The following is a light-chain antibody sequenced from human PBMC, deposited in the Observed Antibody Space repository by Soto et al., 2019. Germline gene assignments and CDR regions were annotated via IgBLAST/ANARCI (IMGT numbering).Light chain of an antibody. Sequence: VLTQPPSVSGAPGQRVTISCTGSSSNIGAGYDVHWYQQLPGTAPKLLIYGNNNRPSGVPDRFSGSKSGTSASLAITGLQAEDEADYYCQSYDSSLSGSRVFGGGTKLTVL. CDR2: GNN. V-gene: IGLV1-40*01. CDR1: SSNIGAGYD. J-gene: IGLJ3*02. CDR3: QSYDSSLSGSRV.